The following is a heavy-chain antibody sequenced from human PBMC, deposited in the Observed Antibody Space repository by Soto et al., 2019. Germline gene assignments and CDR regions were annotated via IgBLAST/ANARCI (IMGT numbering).Heavy chain of an antibody. D-gene: IGHD2-21*02. Sequence: QVQLVQSGTEVKKSGASVKVSCKASGYAFTSYSVSWVRQAPGQGLEWMGSISTYSGKTNYVQSLQGRVTMTTDTSTTTAYLDLRSLRPDDTAIYYCAGRYGDPSSSAGFDYWGQGTLVTVSS. J-gene: IGHJ4*02. CDR1: GYAFTSYS. CDR3: AGRYGDPSSSAGFDY. CDR2: ISTYSGKT. V-gene: IGHV1-18*01.